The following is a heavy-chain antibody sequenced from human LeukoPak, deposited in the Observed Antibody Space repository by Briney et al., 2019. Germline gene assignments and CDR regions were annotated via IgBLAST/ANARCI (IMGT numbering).Heavy chain of an antibody. CDR1: GFTFSSYA. CDR2: ISGSGGST. J-gene: IGHJ6*02. Sequence: GGSLRLSCAASGFTFSSYAMSWVRQAPGKGLEWVSAISGSGGSTYYADSVKGRFTISRDNSKNTLYLQMNSLRAEDTAVYYCAKIAATGTLVYYYGMDVWGQGTTVTVSS. D-gene: IGHD6-13*01. CDR3: AKIAATGTLVYYYGMDV. V-gene: IGHV3-23*01.